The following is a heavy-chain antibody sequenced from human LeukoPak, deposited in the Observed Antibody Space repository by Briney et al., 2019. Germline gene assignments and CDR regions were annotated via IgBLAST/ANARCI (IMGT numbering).Heavy chain of an antibody. V-gene: IGHV3-23*01. D-gene: IGHD6-13*01. CDR3: AKYPASGGYFDY. J-gene: IGHJ4*02. CDR1: GFTFSTYS. Sequence: QPGGSLRLSCAASGFTFSTYSMSWVRLAPGKGLEWVSGISGSGANTYYADSVKGRFTISRDNSKNTLYLQMNSLRAEDTAVFYCAKYPASGGYFDYWGQGTPVTVSS. CDR2: ISGSGANT.